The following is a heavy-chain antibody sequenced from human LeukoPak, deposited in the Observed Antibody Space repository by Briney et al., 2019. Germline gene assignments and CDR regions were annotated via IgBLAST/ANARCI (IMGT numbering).Heavy chain of an antibody. J-gene: IGHJ5*02. CDR1: GGSISSYY. V-gene: IGHV4-59*01. D-gene: IGHD3-22*01. CDR2: IYYSGST. CDR3: ARSFHYYDSSEFDP. Sequence: SETLSLTCTVSGGSISSYYWSWIRQPPGKGLEWIGYIYYSGSTNYNPSLKSRVTISVDTSKNQFSLKLSSVIAADTAVYYCARSFHYYDSSEFDPWGQGTLVTVSS.